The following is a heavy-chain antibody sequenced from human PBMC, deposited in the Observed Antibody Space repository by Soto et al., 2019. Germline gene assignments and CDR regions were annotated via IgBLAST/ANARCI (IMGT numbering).Heavy chain of an antibody. J-gene: IGHJ4*02. V-gene: IGHV1-3*01. D-gene: IGHD1-26*01. CDR2: IDAGNGKT. Sequence: ASVKVSCKAPGVTITKNAVCWVCQDPGQRLEWMGWIDAGNGKTKYSQNFQGRFTITRDTSASTADMELNSLRSEDTVVYYCARAIWYSDNYYFDSWGQGTLVSVSS. CDR3: ARAIWYSDNYYFDS. CDR1: GVTITKNA.